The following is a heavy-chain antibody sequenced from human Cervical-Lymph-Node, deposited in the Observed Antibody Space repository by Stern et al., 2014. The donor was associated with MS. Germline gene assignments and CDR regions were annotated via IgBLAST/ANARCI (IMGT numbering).Heavy chain of an antibody. Sequence: VQLEESGAEVKKPGASVQLSCKAPGYTFTAFSVHWVRQAPGQGLVWMGLIDPRGGRTTYAERFQGRISITRATSASTIYLGLSSLTSEDTAVYYCAYPLPYAAWGQGTLVIVSS. V-gene: IGHV1-46*01. CDR1: GYTFTAFS. CDR2: IDPRGGRT. J-gene: IGHJ5*02. CDR3: AYPLPYAA. D-gene: IGHD4-17*01.